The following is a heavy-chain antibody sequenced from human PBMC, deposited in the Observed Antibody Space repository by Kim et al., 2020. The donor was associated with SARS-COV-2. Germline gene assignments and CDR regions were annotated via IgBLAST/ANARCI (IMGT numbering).Heavy chain of an antibody. CDR2: IKHDGSKK. Sequence: GGSLRLSCAASGFTFSSYGMSWVRQAPGKGLEWVADIKHDGSKKYYVDSVKGRFTISRDNSKNTLYLQMNSLRAEYTAVYYCARDYYDSRGMDVWGQGTTVTVSS. CDR1: GFTFSSYG. D-gene: IGHD3-22*01. J-gene: IGHJ6*02. V-gene: IGHV3-7*01. CDR3: ARDYYDSRGMDV.